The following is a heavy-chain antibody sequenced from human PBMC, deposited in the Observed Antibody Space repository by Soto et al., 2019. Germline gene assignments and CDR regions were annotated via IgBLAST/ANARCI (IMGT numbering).Heavy chain of an antibody. CDR1: GFTFSNAW. Sequence: EVQLVESEGGLLKPGASLTLSCAGSGFTFSNAWVNWVRQSPGTGLEWVGRIKSKSNGGTTDYAASVKGRFTVSRDDSKNMAYLQISSLQIDDTAIYYCTIGAWLDYWGQGTLVTVSS. V-gene: IGHV3-15*07. CDR3: TIGAWLDY. D-gene: IGHD5-12*01. CDR2: IKSKSNGGTT. J-gene: IGHJ4*02.